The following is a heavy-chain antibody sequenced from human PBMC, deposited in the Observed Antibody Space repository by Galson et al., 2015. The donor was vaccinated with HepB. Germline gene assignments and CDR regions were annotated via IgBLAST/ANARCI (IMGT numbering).Heavy chain of an antibody. D-gene: IGHD4-17*01. CDR3: AKVQKDRVDYEVGY. J-gene: IGHJ4*02. CDR2: IRGRGGNK. CDR1: GFTYSSYA. Sequence: SLRLSCAASGFTYSSYAMSWVRQAPGKGLEWVSTIRGRGGNKYYADSVKGRFTISRDNSRNTLYLQMNSLRVEDTALYYCAKVQKDRVDYEVGYWGQGSLVTVSS. V-gene: IGHV3-23*01.